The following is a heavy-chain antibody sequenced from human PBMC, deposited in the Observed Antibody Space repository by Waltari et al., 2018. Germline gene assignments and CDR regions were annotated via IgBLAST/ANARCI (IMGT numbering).Heavy chain of an antibody. CDR2: IYYSGST. CDR3: ARSLHIFRAAAGMFDY. D-gene: IGHD6-13*01. V-gene: IGHV4-39*01. J-gene: IGHJ4*02. CDR1: DGPLRSGHYY. Sequence: QLQLQESGPGLVKPSETLSRTCPVSDGPLRSGHYYWGWIRQSPGKGLEWIGSIYYSGSTSYNPSLKSRVTISVDTPKHQFSLKLSSVTAADTAVYYCARSLHIFRAAAGMFDYWGQGSLVIVSS.